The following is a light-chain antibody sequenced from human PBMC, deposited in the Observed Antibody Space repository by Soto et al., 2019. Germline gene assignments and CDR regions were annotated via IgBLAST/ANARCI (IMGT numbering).Light chain of an antibody. CDR1: SSDIGGYNY. CDR2: KLS. Sequence: QSALTQPPSASGSLGQSVTISCTGSSSDIGGYNYVSWYQQHPGRDPKLMIYKLSNWPSGVPDRFSGSKSGNTASLTVSGRQAEDDAAYYCSSHAGSKNFVVFGAGTKLTVL. CDR3: SSHAGSKNFVV. J-gene: IGLJ2*01. V-gene: IGLV2-8*01.